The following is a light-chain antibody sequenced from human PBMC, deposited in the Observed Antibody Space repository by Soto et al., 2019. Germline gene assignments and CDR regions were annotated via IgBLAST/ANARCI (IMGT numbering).Light chain of an antibody. J-gene: IGKJ1*01. V-gene: IGKV1-12*01. CDR1: HDIARW. CDR3: QQSYNSPQT. Sequence: DIQMTQSPSSVSAFVGDRVAITCRASHDIARWLAWYQQQPGKAPRLLIYAASSLHSGVPTRFSGSGSGTDFTLTISSLQPEDFATYSCQQSYNSPQTFGQGTKVDIK. CDR2: AAS.